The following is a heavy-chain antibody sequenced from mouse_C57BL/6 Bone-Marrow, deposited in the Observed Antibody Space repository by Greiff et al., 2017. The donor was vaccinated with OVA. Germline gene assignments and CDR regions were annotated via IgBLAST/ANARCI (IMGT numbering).Heavy chain of an antibody. V-gene: IGHV1-15*01. CDR2: IDPETGGT. J-gene: IGHJ1*03. Sequence: QVQLQQSGAELVRPGASVTLSCKASGYTFTDYEMHWVKQTPVHGLEWIGAIDPETGGTAYNQKFKGKAILTADKSSSTAYMELRSLTSEDSAVYYCTLTTVVARYWYFDVWGTGTTVTVSS. CDR1: GYTFTDYE. CDR3: TLTTVVARYWYFDV. D-gene: IGHD1-1*01.